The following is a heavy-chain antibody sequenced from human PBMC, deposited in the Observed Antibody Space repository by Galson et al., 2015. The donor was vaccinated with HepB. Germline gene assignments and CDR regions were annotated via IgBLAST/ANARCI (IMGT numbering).Heavy chain of an antibody. CDR2: ITGTTNKT. CDR3: AKFYTSSPLFFDY. Sequence: SLRLSCAASGFTFSGYAMAWVRQGPGKRLEWISMITGTTNKTYYADSVKGRFTISRDNSRNTLYLQMNSLRAEDTATYYCAKFYTSSPLFFDYWGQGILVAVSS. D-gene: IGHD2/OR15-2a*01. V-gene: IGHV3-23*01. CDR1: GFTFSGYA. J-gene: IGHJ4*02.